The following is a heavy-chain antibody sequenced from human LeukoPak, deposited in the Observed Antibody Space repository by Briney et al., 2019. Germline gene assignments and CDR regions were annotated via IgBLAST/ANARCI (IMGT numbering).Heavy chain of an antibody. J-gene: IGHJ4*02. Sequence: GGSLRLSCTASGFTFGDYAMSWARQAPGKGLEWVGFIRSKAYGGTTEYAASVKGRFTISRDDSKSIAYLQMNSLKTEDTAVYYCTTDVQQQLVLRYYFDYWGQGTLVTVSS. CDR3: TTDVQQQLVLRYYFDY. CDR1: GFTFGDYA. CDR2: IRSKAYGGTT. D-gene: IGHD6-13*01. V-gene: IGHV3-49*04.